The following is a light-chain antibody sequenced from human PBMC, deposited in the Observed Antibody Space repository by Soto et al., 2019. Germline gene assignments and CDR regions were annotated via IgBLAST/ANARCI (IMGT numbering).Light chain of an antibody. CDR1: SSDVGGYNY. CDR3: SSYTSSSTRV. CDR2: EVS. J-gene: IGLJ3*02. V-gene: IGLV2-14*01. Sequence: QSALTQPASVSGSPGQSITISCTGTSSDVGGYNYVSWYQQHPGKAPKLMIYEVSNRPSGVSNRFSGSKSGNTASLTISGLQAEDAADYYCSSYTSSSTRVFGGGTNVTVL.